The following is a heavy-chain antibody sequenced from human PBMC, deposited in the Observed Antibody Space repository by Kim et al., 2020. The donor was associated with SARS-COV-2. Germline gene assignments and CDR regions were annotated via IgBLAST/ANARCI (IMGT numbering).Heavy chain of an antibody. V-gene: IGHV1-3*01. CDR1: GYTFTSYA. CDR2: INAGNGNT. Sequence: ASVKVSCKASGYTFTSYAMHWVRQAPGQRLEWMGWINAGNGNTKYSQKFQGRVTVTRDTSASTAYMELSSLRSEDTAVYYCARDLSSGWYDYFDYWGQGTLVTVSS. J-gene: IGHJ4*02. CDR3: ARDLSSGWYDYFDY. D-gene: IGHD6-19*01.